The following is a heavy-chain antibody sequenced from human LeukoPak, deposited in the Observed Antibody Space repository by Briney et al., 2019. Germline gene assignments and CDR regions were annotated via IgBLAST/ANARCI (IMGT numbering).Heavy chain of an antibody. V-gene: IGHV4-59*08. J-gene: IGHJ4*02. CDR2: IYYSGST. Sequence: PSETLSLTCTVSGGSISSYYWSWIRQPPGKGLEWIGYIYYSGSTNYNPSLKSRVTISVDTSKNQFSLKLSSVTAADTAVYYCARAEMQQLVSDYWGQGTLVTVSS. CDR3: ARAEMQQLVSDY. D-gene: IGHD6-13*01. CDR1: GGSISSYY.